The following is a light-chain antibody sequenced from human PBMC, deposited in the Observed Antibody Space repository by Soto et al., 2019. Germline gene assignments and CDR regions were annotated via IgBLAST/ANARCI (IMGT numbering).Light chain of an antibody. CDR2: DAS. V-gene: IGKV1-33*01. J-gene: IGKJ5*01. CDR3: QHYNSLPIT. CDR1: QDIRFY. Sequence: DIQMTQSPSSLSASLGDRGTITCQASQDIRFYLNWYQHKTGQAPKLLIYDASQLETGVPSKFSGSGSGTDFTFTINNLQAEDIGTYYCQHYNSLPITFGQGTRLEN.